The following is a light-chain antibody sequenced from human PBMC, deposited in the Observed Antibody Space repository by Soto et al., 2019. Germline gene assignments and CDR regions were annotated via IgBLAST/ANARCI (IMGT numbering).Light chain of an antibody. CDR2: GAS. J-gene: IGKJ1*01. CDR1: QSVSSN. CDR3: QQYGSSSWT. Sequence: EIVMTQSPATLSVSPGEGVALSCWASQSVSSNLAWYQQTPGQAPRLLIYGASTRATGVPDRFSGSGSGTEFTLTISRLQAEDFAVYYCQQYGSSSWTFGQGTKVDIK. V-gene: IGKV3-15*01.